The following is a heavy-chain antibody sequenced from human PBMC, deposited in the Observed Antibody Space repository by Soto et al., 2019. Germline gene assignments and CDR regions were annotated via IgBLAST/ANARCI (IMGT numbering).Heavy chain of an antibody. CDR3: AKKTSIAARPGSFDP. Sequence: GSLRLSCAASGFTFSIYAMSWVRQAPGKGLEWVSAISGSGGSTYYADSVKGRFTISRDNSKNTLYLQMNSLRAEDTAVYYCAKKTSIAARPGSFDPWGQGTLVTVSS. V-gene: IGHV3-23*01. CDR1: GFTFSIYA. CDR2: ISGSGGST. J-gene: IGHJ5*02. D-gene: IGHD6-6*01.